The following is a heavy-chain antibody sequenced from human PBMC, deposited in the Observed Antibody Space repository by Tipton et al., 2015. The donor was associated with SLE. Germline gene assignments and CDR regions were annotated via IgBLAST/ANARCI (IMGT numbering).Heavy chain of an antibody. CDR3: ARSKYSDWYFDL. D-gene: IGHD2-15*01. CDR1: GGSISSHY. J-gene: IGHJ2*01. CDR2: IYYSGST. V-gene: IGHV4-59*11. Sequence: TLSLTCTVSGGSISSHYWSWIRQPPGKGLEWIGYIYYSGSTNYNPSLKSRVTISVDTSKNQFSLKLSSVTAADTAVYYCARSKYSDWYFDLGGRASLVTVSS.